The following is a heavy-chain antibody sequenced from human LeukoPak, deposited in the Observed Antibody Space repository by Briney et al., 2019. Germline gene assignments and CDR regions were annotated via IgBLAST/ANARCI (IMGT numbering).Heavy chain of an antibody. V-gene: IGHV4-59*12. CDR2: IYYSGST. J-gene: IGHJ4*02. CDR1: GGSISSYY. D-gene: IGHD5-18*01. Sequence: SETPSLTCTVSGGSISSYYWSWIRQPPGKGLEWIGYIYYSGSTNYNPSLKSRVTISVDRSKNQFSLKLSSVTATDTAVYYCARAPYVDTAMVTFDYWGQGTLVTVSS. CDR3: ARAPYVDTAMVTFDY.